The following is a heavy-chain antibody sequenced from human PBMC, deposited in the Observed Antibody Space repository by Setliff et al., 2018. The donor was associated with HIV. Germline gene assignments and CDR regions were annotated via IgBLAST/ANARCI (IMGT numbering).Heavy chain of an antibody. V-gene: IGHV4-31*03. CDR3: ARAPAHEHATGWYSSSNRFDP. J-gene: IGHJ5*02. Sequence: PSETLSLTCTVSGGSISSGGYYWSWIRQHPGKGLEWIAYIYYSGSTYYNPSLKSRVTISVDTSKNQFSLKLTSVTAADTAVYYCARAPAHEHATGWYSSSNRFDPWGQGTLVTVSS. CDR2: IYYSGST. D-gene: IGHD1-26*01. CDR1: GGSISSGGYY.